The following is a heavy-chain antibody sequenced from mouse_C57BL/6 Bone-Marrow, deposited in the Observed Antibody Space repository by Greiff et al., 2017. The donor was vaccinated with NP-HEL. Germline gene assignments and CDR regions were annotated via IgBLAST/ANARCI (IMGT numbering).Heavy chain of an antibody. CDR2: IDPENGDT. CDR1: GFNIKDDY. CDR3: TTSSSGPVAY. V-gene: IGHV14-4*01. Sequence: VQLKQSGAELVRPGASVKLSCTASGFNIKDDYMHWVKQRPEQGLEWIGWIDPENGDTEYASKFQGKATITADTSSNTAYLQLSSLTSEDTAVYYCTTSSSGPVAYWGQGTLVTVSA. J-gene: IGHJ3*01. D-gene: IGHD3-2*02.